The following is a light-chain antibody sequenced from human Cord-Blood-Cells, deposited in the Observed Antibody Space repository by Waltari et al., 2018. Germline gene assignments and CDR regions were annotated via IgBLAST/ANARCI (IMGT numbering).Light chain of an antibody. CDR3: SSYTSSSTWV. CDR2: DVS. V-gene: IGLV2-14*01. Sequence: QSALTQPASVSGSPGQSITISCTGTSSDVGGYNYVSWFKQHPGKASKLMIYDVSKRPSGVSNRFSGSKSGNTASLTISGLQAEDEADYYCSSYTSSSTWVFGGGTKLTVL. J-gene: IGLJ3*02. CDR1: SSDVGGYNY.